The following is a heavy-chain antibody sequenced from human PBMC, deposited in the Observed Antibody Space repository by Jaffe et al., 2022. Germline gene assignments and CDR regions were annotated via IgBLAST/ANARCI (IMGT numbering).Heavy chain of an antibody. CDR1: GFTFSDSA. CDR3: TRLSPGVAFDY. CDR2: IRTKASSYAT. Sequence: EVQVVESGGGLVQPGGSLKLSCAVSGFTFSDSAVHWVRQVSGKGLEWVGRIRTKASSYATAYAASVTGRFTISRDDSKNTAYLQMNSLKIEDTAVYYCTRLSPGVAFDYWGQGALVTVSS. D-gene: IGHD2-15*01. J-gene: IGHJ4*02. V-gene: IGHV3-73*02.